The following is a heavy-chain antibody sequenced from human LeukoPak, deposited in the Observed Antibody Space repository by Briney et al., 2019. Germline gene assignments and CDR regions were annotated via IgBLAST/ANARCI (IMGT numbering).Heavy chain of an antibody. CDR2: ISAYNGNT. CDR1: GYTFTSYG. J-gene: IGHJ4*02. Sequence: GASVKVSCKASGYTFTSYGISWVRQAPGQGLEWMGWISAYNGNTNYAQKLQGRVTMTTDTSTSTAYMELRSLRSDDTAVYYCARDYDFWSGYYNPLGYWGQGTLVTVSS. CDR3: ARDYDFWSGYYNPLGY. V-gene: IGHV1-18*01. D-gene: IGHD3-3*01.